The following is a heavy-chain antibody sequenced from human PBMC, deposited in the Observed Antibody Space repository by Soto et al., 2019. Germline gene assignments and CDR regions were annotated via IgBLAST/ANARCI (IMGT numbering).Heavy chain of an antibody. J-gene: IGHJ4*02. CDR3: AGLRGYAGSPIDY. D-gene: IGHD6-25*01. V-gene: IGHV4-59*01. CDR1: GGSIISGY. Sequence: SETLSLTCTVSGGSIISGYWSWIRQPPGKGLEWIGYISYSGNTNYNPSLKSRVTMSVDTPKNQFSLRLSSVTTADTAVYYCAGLRGYAGSPIDYWGQGTLVTVFS. CDR2: ISYSGNT.